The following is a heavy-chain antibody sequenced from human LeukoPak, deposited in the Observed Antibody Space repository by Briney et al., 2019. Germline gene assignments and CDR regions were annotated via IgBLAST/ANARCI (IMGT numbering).Heavy chain of an antibody. V-gene: IGHV1-69*05. CDR1: GYTFTTYG. CDR2: IIPIFGTA. Sequence: SVKVSCNASGYTFTTYGFSWVRQAPGQGLEWMGGIIPIFGTANYAQKFQGRVTITTDESTSTAYMELSSLRSEDTAVYYCARRTSSWPSGWFDPWRQGTLVTVSS. D-gene: IGHD6-13*01. J-gene: IGHJ5*02. CDR3: ARRTSSWPSGWFDP.